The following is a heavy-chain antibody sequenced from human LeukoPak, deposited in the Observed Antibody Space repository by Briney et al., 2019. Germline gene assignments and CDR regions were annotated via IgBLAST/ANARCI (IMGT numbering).Heavy chain of an antibody. V-gene: IGHV3-33*01. CDR3: ARDRERAADLGY. J-gene: IGHJ4*02. CDR1: GFTFGDYG. CDR2: IWSDGSNE. Sequence: PGRSLRLSCAASGFTFGDYGMHWVRQAPGKGLELVANIWSDGSNEYYGDSVRGRFTISRDNSRSTLYLQMNSLRVEDTALYFYARDRERAADLGYWGQGTLVTVSS. D-gene: IGHD6-13*01.